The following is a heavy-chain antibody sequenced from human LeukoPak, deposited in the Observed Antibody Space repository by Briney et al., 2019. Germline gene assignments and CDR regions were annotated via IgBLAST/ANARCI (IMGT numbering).Heavy chain of an antibody. CDR2: IYSGGST. Sequence: PGGSLRLSCAASGFTFSSNYMSWVRQAPGKGLEWVSVIYSGGSTYYADSVKGRFTISRDNSKNTLYLQMNSLRAEDTAVYYCARGTGYYDSSGPPDYWGQGTLVTVSS. CDR3: ARGTGYYDSSGPPDY. J-gene: IGHJ4*02. V-gene: IGHV3-53*01. D-gene: IGHD3-22*01. CDR1: GFTFSSNY.